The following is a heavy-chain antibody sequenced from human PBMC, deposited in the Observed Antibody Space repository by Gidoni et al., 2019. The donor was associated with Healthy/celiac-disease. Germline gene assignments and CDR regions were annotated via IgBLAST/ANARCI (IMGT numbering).Heavy chain of an antibody. CDR3: PRGGGAFDI. CDR2: FGGSGGST. D-gene: IGHD3-10*01. J-gene: IGHJ3*02. CDR1: GFTFSSYA. Sequence: EVQLLESGGGLVQPGGSLRRACAASGFTFSSYAMSWVRPAPGKGLEGVSAFGGSGGSTYYADSVKVRFTISRDNSKNTLYLQMNSLRAEDTAVYYCPRGGGAFDIWGQGTMVTVSS. V-gene: IGHV3-23*01.